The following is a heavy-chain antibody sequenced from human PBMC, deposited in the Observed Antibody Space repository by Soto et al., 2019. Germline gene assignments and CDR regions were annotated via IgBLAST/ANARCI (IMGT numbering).Heavy chain of an antibody. Sequence: QVQLVQSGAEVKKPGASVKVSGKASGYTFTSYGISWVRQAPGQGLEGMVWISAYKGNTNYAQKHQGRVTMTTDTTTSTAYMALRSLRSDARAVYYCARDYGDDKIYSYGMDVWGQGTTVTVSS. V-gene: IGHV1-18*01. CDR3: ARDYGDDKIYSYGMDV. CDR1: GYTFTSYG. J-gene: IGHJ6*02. CDR2: ISAYKGNT. D-gene: IGHD4-17*01.